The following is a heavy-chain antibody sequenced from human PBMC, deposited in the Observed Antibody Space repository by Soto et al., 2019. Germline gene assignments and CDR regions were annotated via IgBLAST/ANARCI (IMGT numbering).Heavy chain of an antibody. D-gene: IGHD6-13*01. V-gene: IGHV1-18*01. CDR2: ISAYNGNT. CDR1: GYTFTIYG. Sequence: SVKVSCKASGYTFTIYGISGVVRSPVRWLEWMGWISAYNGNTNYAQKLQGRVTMTTDTSTSTAYMELRSLRSDDTAVYYCARDFPQGIAAAVNWFDPWGQGTLVTVSS. J-gene: IGHJ5*02. CDR3: ARDFPQGIAAAVNWFDP.